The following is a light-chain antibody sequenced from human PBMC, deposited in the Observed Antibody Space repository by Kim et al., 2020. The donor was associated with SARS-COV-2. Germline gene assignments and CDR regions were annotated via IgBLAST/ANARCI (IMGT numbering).Light chain of an antibody. CDR3: QVWDSSSDHRM. V-gene: IGLV3-21*04. J-gene: IGLJ3*02. Sequence: PGKTARITCGGNNIGSKSVHWYQKKPGQAPVLVIYYNSDRPSGILERFSGSNSGNTATLTISRVEAGDEADYYCQVWDSSSDHRMFGGGTKLTVL. CDR1: NIGSKS. CDR2: YNS.